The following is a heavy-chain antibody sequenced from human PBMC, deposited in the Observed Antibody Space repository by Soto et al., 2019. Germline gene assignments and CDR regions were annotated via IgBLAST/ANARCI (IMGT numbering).Heavy chain of an antibody. CDR1: GFTFSDYS. Sequence: EVQLVESGGGLVHPGGSLRLSCAASGFTFSDYSMTWVRQAPGKGLEWVSNIYSTGGIAYYADAVKGRFSVSRDNAKNSLFLQMNSLRDEDTGVYYCARLPKGSTATGWGQGTLVTVSS. CDR2: IYSTGGIA. CDR3: ARLPKGSTATG. J-gene: IGHJ4*02. D-gene: IGHD3-10*01. V-gene: IGHV3-48*02.